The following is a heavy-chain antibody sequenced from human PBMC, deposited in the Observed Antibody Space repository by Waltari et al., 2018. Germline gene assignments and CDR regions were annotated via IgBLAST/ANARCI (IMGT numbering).Heavy chain of an antibody. J-gene: IGHJ1*01. CDR3: GRIAFGDDGGYFQH. CDR2: MQYRGST. D-gene: IGHD4-17*01. CDR1: GGSISTNYN. Sequence: QPQLHESGPGLVKPSETLSLTCTVSGGSISTNYNWGWIRQPPGKGLEWMGNMQYRGSTFYNPSLKSRVTISLDTSKNQFSLRLSSVGAADTAVYFCGRIAFGDDGGYFQHWGQGTLVTVSS. V-gene: IGHV4-39*01.